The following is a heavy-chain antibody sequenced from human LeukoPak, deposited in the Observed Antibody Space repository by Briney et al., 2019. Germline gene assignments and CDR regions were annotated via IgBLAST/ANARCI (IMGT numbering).Heavy chain of an antibody. CDR2: INHSGST. CDR1: GGSFSGYY. Sequence: PSETLSLTCAVYGGSFSGYYWSWIRQPPGKGLEWIGEINHSGSTYYNPSLKSRVTISVDTSKNQFSLKLSSVTAADTAVYYCARDDSSGYYDWFDPWGQGTLVTVSS. V-gene: IGHV4-34*01. CDR3: ARDDSSGYYDWFDP. D-gene: IGHD3-22*01. J-gene: IGHJ5*02.